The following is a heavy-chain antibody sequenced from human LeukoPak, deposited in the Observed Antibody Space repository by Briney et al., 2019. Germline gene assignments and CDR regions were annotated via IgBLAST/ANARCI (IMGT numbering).Heavy chain of an antibody. V-gene: IGHV3-23*01. Sequence: GGSLRLSCAASRFTFSSYAMSWVRQAPGKGLEWVSAISGSGGSTYYADSVKGRFTISRDNSKNTLYLQMNSLRAEDTAVYYCAKAREWLDTSYYFDYWGQGTLVTVSS. CDR3: AKAREWLDTSYYFDY. CDR2: ISGSGGST. CDR1: RFTFSSYA. J-gene: IGHJ4*02. D-gene: IGHD6-19*01.